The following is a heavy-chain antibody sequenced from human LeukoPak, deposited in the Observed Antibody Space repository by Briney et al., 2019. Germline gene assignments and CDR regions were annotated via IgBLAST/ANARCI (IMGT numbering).Heavy chain of an antibody. CDR3: ARFHDFWR. Sequence: GGSLRLSCAASGFTFNTYAMTWVRQAPGKGLEWVSSIDGRGSPTYYADSVKGRFTISRDNSKNTLYLLLNSLRAEDTAVYYCARFHDFWRWGQGTLVTVAS. D-gene: IGHD3-3*01. J-gene: IGHJ4*02. CDR1: GFTFNTYA. CDR2: IDGRGSPT. V-gene: IGHV3-23*01.